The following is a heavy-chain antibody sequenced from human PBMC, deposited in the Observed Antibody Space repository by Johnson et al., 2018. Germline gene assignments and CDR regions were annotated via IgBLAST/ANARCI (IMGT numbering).Heavy chain of an antibody. CDR3: AKADYYDTSGYYHDAFDI. V-gene: IGHV3-73*02. J-gene: IGHJ3*02. CDR2: IRSKANNYAI. D-gene: IGHD3-22*01. CDR1: GFSFSGSP. Sequence: VQLQESGGGLVQPGGSLKLSCAASGFSFSGSPMHWVRQASGKGLEWVGRIRSKANNYAIAYGASVKGRFTISRDDSKNTAYLQMNSLKTEDTAGYYFAKADYYDTSGYYHDAFDIWGQGTMVTVSS.